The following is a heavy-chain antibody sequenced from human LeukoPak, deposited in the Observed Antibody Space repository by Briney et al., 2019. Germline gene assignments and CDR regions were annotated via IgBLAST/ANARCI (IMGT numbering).Heavy chain of an antibody. CDR1: GFTLSSYA. Sequence: PGGSLRLSCAASGFTLSSYAMTWVRQAPGKGLEWVSTISGSGYSIYYADSVKGRFTISRDNSRNTLYLQMKSLRAEDTAVYYCARVGGSGWHDYWGQGTLVTVSS. D-gene: IGHD6-19*01. CDR3: ARVGGSGWHDY. J-gene: IGHJ4*02. V-gene: IGHV3-23*01. CDR2: ISGSGYSI.